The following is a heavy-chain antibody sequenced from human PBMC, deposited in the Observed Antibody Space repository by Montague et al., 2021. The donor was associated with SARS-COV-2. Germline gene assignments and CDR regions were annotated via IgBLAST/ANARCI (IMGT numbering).Heavy chain of an antibody. CDR3: ARLRDGVVPSPILVVGPYYSYYYMDV. CDR2: INHGGST. V-gene: IGHV4-34*01. J-gene: IGHJ6*03. Sequence: SETLSLTCAVHGTSFSGYYWDWIRQPPGKRLEWIGEINHGGSTKYSPSLKSRLTISADTSKNQFSLKLTSVAAADTAVYYCARLRDGVVPSPILVVGPYYSYYYMDVWGRGTTVTVSS. CDR1: GTSFSGYY. D-gene: IGHD3-22*01.